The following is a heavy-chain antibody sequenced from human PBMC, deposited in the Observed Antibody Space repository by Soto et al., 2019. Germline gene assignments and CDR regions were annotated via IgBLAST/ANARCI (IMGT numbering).Heavy chain of an antibody. J-gene: IGHJ6*02. CDR2: IYWDNDK. V-gene: IGHV2-5*02. D-gene: IGHD2-15*01. CDR3: AHKGGRGAGMDV. CDR1: GFSVSTSGVG. Sequence: SGPTLVNPTQTLTLTCTFSGFSVSTSGVGVAWIRQSPGKALEWLALIYWDNDKRYSPFLQSRVTITKDTSKNQVVLTMTNMEPVNTATYYCAHKGGRGAGMDVWG.